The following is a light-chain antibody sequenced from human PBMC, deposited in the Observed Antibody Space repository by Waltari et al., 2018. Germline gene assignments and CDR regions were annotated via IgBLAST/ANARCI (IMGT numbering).Light chain of an antibody. CDR1: QSLLHSNRNNF. V-gene: IGKV2-28*01. CDR3: MQAIQTPPT. Sequence: DIVMTQSPLSLPVTPGEPASISCRSSQSLLHSNRNNFLDWYLQKPGQSPQLLIYLGSNRASGVPDRFSGSGSGTDFTLKISRVEAEDVGVYYCMQAIQTPPTFGPGTKVVIK. J-gene: IGKJ3*01. CDR2: LGS.